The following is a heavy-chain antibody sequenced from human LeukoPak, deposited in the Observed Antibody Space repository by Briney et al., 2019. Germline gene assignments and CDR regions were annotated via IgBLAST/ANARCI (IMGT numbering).Heavy chain of an antibody. Sequence: ASVKVSCKASGYTFTGYYMHWVRQAPGQGLEWMGWINPKGGGTKYAQKFQGRVTMTRDTSITTAYMELSRLRSDDTAVYYCARVQGYGDYFDYWGQGTLLTVSS. CDR1: GYTFTGYY. J-gene: IGHJ4*02. D-gene: IGHD4-17*01. V-gene: IGHV1-2*02. CDR3: ARVQGYGDYFDY. CDR2: INPKGGGT.